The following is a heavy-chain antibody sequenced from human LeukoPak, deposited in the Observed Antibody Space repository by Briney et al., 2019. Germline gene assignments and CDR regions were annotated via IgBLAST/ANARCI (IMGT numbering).Heavy chain of an antibody. CDR1: GGSFSNYY. CDR3: SRGWESYKSGLD. V-gene: IGHV4-34*01. D-gene: IGHD3-3*01. J-gene: IGHJ4*02. Sequence: SETLSLTCAVYGGSFSNYYLTWIRQPPGKGLEWIGEIHPSGSTHYNPSLKSRVTISPDTSKNQFSLRLNSVTAADTAVYYCSRGWESYKSGLDWGQGTLVTVSS. CDR2: IHPSGST.